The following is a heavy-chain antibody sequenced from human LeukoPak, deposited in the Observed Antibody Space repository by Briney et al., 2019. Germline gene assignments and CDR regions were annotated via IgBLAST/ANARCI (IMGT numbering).Heavy chain of an antibody. CDR1: GYTFTSYW. V-gene: IGHV5-51*01. CDR3: ARHRGYSYGPGYYYYYMDV. Sequence: GESLQISCEGSGYTFTSYWIAWVRQMPGEGLEWMGIIYPGDSDTRYSPSFQGQVTISADKSISTAYLQWSSLKASDTAMYYCARHRGYSYGPGYYYYYMDVWGKGTTVTVSS. D-gene: IGHD5-18*01. CDR2: IYPGDSDT. J-gene: IGHJ6*03.